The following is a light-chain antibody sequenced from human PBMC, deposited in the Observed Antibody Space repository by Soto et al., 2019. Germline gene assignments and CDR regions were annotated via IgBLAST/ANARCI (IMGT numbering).Light chain of an antibody. Sequence: TQSPSTLSASVGDRVTITCRASRSISRSLAWYQQKPGQAPRLLIYDASNRATGIPARFSGSGSGTDFTLTISNLEPEDFAVYYCQQRSNWPPTCTFGQGTKLEIK. J-gene: IGKJ2*02. V-gene: IGKV3-11*01. CDR3: QQRSNWPPTCT. CDR2: DAS. CDR1: RSISRS.